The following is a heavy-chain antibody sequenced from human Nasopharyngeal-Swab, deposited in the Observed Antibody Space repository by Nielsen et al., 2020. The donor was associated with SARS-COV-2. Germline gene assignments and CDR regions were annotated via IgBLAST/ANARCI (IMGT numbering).Heavy chain of an antibody. CDR2: ISSSGSTI. Sequence: GESLKISCAASGFTFSDYYMSWIRQAPGKGLEWVSYISSSGSTIYYADSVKGRFTISRDNAKNSLYLQMNSLRAEDTAVYYCAREATVTASDRFDPWGQGTLVTVSS. CDR3: AREATVTASDRFDP. V-gene: IGHV3-11*01. CDR1: GFTFSDYY. D-gene: IGHD4-17*01. J-gene: IGHJ5*02.